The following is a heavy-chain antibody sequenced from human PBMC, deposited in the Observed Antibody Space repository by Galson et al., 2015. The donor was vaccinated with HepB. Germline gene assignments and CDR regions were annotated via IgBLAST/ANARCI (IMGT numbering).Heavy chain of an antibody. D-gene: IGHD3-3*01. V-gene: IGHV1-18*01. J-gene: IGHJ6*03. CDR2: ISAYNGNT. CDR1: GYTFTSYG. Sequence: SVKVSCKASGYTFTSYGISWVRQAPGQGLEWMGWISAYNGNTNYAQKLQGRVTMTTDTSTSTAYMELRSLRSDDTAVYYCASSTYYDFWSGYYTPPYYYYYMDVWGKGTTVTVSS. CDR3: ASSTYYDFWSGYYTPPYYYYYMDV.